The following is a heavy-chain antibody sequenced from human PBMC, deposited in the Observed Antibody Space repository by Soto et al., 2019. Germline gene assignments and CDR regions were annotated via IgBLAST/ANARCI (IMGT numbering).Heavy chain of an antibody. Sequence: QVQLEQSGADVKKPGASVKLSCKASGYAFNNYDINWVRQAAGRGHEWMGWMTPKSGNPGYAWKFQGRLTMTRDTFTTPAYLELSRLPPAHTAAYYCARECSGRSGDLDNTLAVWGPGTVVTVSS. D-gene: IGHD2-15*01. CDR3: ARECSGRSGDLDNTLAV. CDR2: MTPKSGNP. J-gene: IGHJ3*01. CDR1: GYAFNNYD. V-gene: IGHV1-8*01.